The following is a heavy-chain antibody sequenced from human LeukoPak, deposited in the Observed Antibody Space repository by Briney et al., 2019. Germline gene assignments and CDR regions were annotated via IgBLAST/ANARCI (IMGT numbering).Heavy chain of an antibody. J-gene: IGHJ4*02. Sequence: GGSLRLSCAASGLTFSSYSMNWVRQAPGKGLEWVSSISSSSSYIYYADSVKGRFTISRDNAKNSLYLQMNSLRAEDTAVYYCARGPQWLRKKPIDYWGQGTLVTVSS. CDR2: ISSSSSYI. CDR3: ARGPQWLRKKPIDY. CDR1: GLTFSSYS. D-gene: IGHD5-12*01. V-gene: IGHV3-21*01.